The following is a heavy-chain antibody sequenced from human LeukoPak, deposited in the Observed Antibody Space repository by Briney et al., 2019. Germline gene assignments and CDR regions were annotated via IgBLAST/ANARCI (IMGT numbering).Heavy chain of an antibody. D-gene: IGHD6-13*01. CDR2: IYYSGST. J-gene: IGHJ4*02. CDR1: GGSISSYY. Sequence: SETLSLTCTVSGGSISSYYWSWIRQPPGKGLEWIGYIYYSGSTNYNPSLKSRVTISVDTSKNQFSLKLSPVTAADTAVYYCARIAGPLDYWGQGTLVTVSS. V-gene: IGHV4-59*12. CDR3: ARIAGPLDY.